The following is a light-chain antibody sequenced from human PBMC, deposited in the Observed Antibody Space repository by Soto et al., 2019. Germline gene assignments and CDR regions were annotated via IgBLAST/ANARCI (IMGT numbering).Light chain of an antibody. CDR3: QQLNSYPIP. Sequence: DIQLTQSPSFLSASVGDRVTITCRASQGISSYLAWYQQKPGKAPKLLLYAASTLQSGLPSRFGGSGSGTEFTLTISSLQPEDFATYYCQQLNSYPIPFGRGTRLEIK. V-gene: IGKV1-9*01. CDR1: QGISSY. CDR2: AAS. J-gene: IGKJ5*01.